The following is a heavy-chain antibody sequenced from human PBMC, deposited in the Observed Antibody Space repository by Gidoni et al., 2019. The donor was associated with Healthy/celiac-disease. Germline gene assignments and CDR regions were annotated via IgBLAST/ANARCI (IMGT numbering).Heavy chain of an antibody. CDR3: ARDSGSYGAFDP. Sequence: EVQLVETGGGLIQPGGSLRLSCAASGFTVSSNYMSWVRQAPGKGLEWVSVIYSGGSKYYADSVKGGFTITRDNAKNTLYLQMNSLRAEDTAVYYCARDSGSYGAFDPWGQGTLVTVSS. CDR2: IYSGGSK. J-gene: IGHJ5*02. D-gene: IGHD1-26*01. V-gene: IGHV3-53*02. CDR1: GFTVSSNY.